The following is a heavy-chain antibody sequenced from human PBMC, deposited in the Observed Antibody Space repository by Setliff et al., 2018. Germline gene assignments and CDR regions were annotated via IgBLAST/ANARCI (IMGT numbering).Heavy chain of an antibody. CDR3: ARGGLRGPLNYYYYYMDV. Sequence: SVKVSCKASGGTFSSYAISWVRQAPGQGLELMGGIIPILAIANYEQKFQGRVTITADKSTSTAYMELSSLRSEDTAVYYCARGGLRGPLNYYYYYMDVWGKGTTVTVSS. CDR1: GGTFSSYA. CDR2: IIPILAIA. V-gene: IGHV1-69*10. J-gene: IGHJ6*03. D-gene: IGHD4-17*01.